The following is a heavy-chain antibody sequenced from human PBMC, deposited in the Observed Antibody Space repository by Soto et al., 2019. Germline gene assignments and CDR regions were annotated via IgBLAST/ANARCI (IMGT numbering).Heavy chain of an antibody. J-gene: IGHJ4*02. CDR2: ISYSGNT. V-gene: IGHV4-59*01. D-gene: IGHD2-8*01. CDR1: CGSISNFY. CDR3: ARAPMVLSRSYFDS. Sequence: PSETLCLTCTFSCGSISNFYWSFICQPPGKGLEWIGYISYSGNTNYNPSLKSRVSISVDTSKNQLSLNLTSVTAADTAVYYCARAPMVLSRSYFDSWGQGTPVTVS.